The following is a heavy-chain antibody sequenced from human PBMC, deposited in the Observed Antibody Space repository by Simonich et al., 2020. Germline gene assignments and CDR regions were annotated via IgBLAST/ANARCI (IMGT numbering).Heavy chain of an antibody. V-gene: IGHV3-23*01. CDR3: AKRSGVSITGTFDY. J-gene: IGHJ4*02. D-gene: IGHD1-7*01. Sequence: EVQLLESGGGLVQPGGSLRLSCAASGFTFSSYAMSWVRQAPGTGLEGVSAIRGSGGRTYYADSVKGRFTITRDNSKNTLYLQMNSLRAEDTAVYYCAKRSGVSITGTFDYWGQGTLVTVSS. CDR1: GFTFSSYA. CDR2: IRGSGGRT.